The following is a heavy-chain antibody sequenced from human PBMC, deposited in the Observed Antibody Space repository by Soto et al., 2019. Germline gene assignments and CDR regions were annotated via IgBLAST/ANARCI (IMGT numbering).Heavy chain of an antibody. CDR3: ARQYCSSTRCYQYFDY. J-gene: IGHJ4*02. Sequence: SETLSLTCTVSGGSISGYDWSWIRQPPGKGLEWIGYIYYGGSTNYNPSLKSRVTISVDTSKSQFSLNLSSLTAADTAVYYCARQYCSSTRCYQYFDYWGQGTLVTVSS. D-gene: IGHD2-2*01. CDR1: GGSISGYD. V-gene: IGHV4-59*08. CDR2: IYYGGST.